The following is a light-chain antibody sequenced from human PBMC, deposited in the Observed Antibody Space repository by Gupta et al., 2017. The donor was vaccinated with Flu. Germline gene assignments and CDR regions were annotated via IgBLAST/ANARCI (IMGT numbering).Light chain of an antibody. CDR3: QQRSNWPPLT. CDR1: QSASSY. Sequence: EIVLTQSPATLSLSPGERDTLSCSTSQSASSYLAWYQQKPGQAPRLIIYDASNRYTGITARFSGSGAGTDFTLTISSLEHEDLEVYYCQQRSNWPPLTFGGETKVEIK. V-gene: IGKV3-11*01. CDR2: DAS. J-gene: IGKJ4*01.